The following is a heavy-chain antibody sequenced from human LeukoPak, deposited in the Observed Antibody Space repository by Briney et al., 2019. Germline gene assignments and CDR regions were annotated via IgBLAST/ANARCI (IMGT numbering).Heavy chain of an antibody. CDR2: IYYRGST. J-gene: IGHJ6*03. V-gene: IGHV4-39*01. Sequence: KPSETLSLTCTVSGGSISSNTHYWGWIRQPRGKGLEWIGNIYYRGSTYHHPSLKSRVTMSVDTSKSQFSLKLSSVTAADTAVYYCARLTDYFYYMDVWGKGTAVTVSS. CDR3: ARLTDYFYYMDV. CDR1: GGSISSNTHY.